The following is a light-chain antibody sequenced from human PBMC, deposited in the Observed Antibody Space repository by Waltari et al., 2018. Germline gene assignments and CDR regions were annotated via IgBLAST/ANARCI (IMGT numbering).Light chain of an antibody. CDR1: SRDVSNYNY. CDR3: ASYTTSDTIV. CDR2: EVS. V-gene: IGLV2-14*01. J-gene: IGLJ1*01. Sequence: QSALTQPASLSGSPGQSITISCTGTSRDVSNYNYVSWYQHHPGKGPKVRIYEVSNRPAGISSRFSGSKSGNTASLTISGLQADDEADYYCASYTTSDTIVFGTGTGVTVL.